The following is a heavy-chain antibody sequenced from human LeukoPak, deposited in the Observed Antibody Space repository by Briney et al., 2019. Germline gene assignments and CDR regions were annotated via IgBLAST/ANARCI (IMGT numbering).Heavy chain of an antibody. CDR1: GFTFSSYW. V-gene: IGHV4-4*02. CDR2: IYHSGST. Sequence: GSLRLSCAASGFTFSSYWMSWVRQAPGKGLEWIGEIYHSGSTNYNPSLKSRITMSVDTSKNQFSLKLSSVTAADTAVYYCARAGSRIIMVPDVWGQGTTVTVSS. D-gene: IGHD3-10*01. J-gene: IGHJ6*02. CDR3: ARAGSRIIMVPDV.